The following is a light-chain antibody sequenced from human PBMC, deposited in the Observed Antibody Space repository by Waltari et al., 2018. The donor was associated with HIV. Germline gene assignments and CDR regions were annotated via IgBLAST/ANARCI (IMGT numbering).Light chain of an antibody. V-gene: IGKV3-15*01. CDR1: QSVSSK. Sequence: EIVMTLSPATLSLSPGEIATLSCRASQSVSSKLAWYQQKPGQAPRLLIYGASTRATGIPARFSGSGSGTEFTLTISSLQSEDFAVYYCQQYNNWITFGQGTRLEIK. CDR2: GAS. J-gene: IGKJ5*01. CDR3: QQYNNWIT.